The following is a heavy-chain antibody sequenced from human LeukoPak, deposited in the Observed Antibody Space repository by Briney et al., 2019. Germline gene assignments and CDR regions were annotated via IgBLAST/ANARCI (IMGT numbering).Heavy chain of an antibody. CDR1: GFTFDDYG. J-gene: IGHJ3*02. CDR2: ISGDGGST. D-gene: IGHD2/OR15-2a*01. Sequence: GGSLRLSCAASGFTFDDYGMSWVRQAPGKGLEWVSLISGDGGSTYYADSVKGRFTISRDNSKNSLYLQMNSLRTEDTALYYCAKLNSGAFDIWGQGTMVTVSS. CDR3: AKLNSGAFDI. V-gene: IGHV3-43*02.